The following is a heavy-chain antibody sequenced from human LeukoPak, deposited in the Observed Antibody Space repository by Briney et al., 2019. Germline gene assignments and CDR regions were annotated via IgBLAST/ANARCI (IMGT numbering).Heavy chain of an antibody. CDR1: GFTFSSYG. CDR3: AQDPGDLSNLPSDY. V-gene: IGHV3-30*18. D-gene: IGHD7-27*01. J-gene: IGHJ4*02. Sequence: GGSLRLSCAAAGFTFSSYGMHWVRQAPGKGLEWVAVISYDGSNKYYADSVKGRFTISRDNSKNTLYLQMNSLRAEDTAVYYCAQDPGDLSNLPSDYWGQGTLVTVSS. CDR2: ISYDGSNK.